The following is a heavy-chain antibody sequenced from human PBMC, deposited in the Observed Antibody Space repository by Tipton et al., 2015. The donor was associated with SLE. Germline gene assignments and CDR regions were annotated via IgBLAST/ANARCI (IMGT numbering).Heavy chain of an antibody. CDR2: IHYSGTT. V-gene: IGHV4-59*08. J-gene: IGHJ4*02. CDR3: AGKRGYKHLFDY. CDR1: GGSITNHY. D-gene: IGHD5-24*01. Sequence: TLPLTCTVSGGSITNHYWNWIRQPPGKGLEWIGYIHYSGTTHDNPSLKSRVTISVDTSKNQFSLKLTSVTAADTAVYYCAGKRGYKHLFDYWGQGTMVTVSS.